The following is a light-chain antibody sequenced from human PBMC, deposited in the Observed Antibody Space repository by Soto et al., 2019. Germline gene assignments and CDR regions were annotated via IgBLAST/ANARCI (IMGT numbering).Light chain of an antibody. CDR3: QQYNNWPPFT. Sequence: EIVMTKSPATLSVSPGERATLSCRASQSVSSNLAWYQQKPGQAPRRLIYGASTRATGIPARFSGSGSGTEFPLTISRLQSEDFAVYYCQQYNNWPPFTFGHGTNVDIK. J-gene: IGKJ3*01. CDR2: GAS. V-gene: IGKV3-15*01. CDR1: QSVSSN.